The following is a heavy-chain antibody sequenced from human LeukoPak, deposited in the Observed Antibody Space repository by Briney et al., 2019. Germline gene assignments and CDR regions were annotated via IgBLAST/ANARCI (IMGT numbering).Heavy chain of an antibody. CDR2: IYTSGST. J-gene: IGHJ4*02. Sequence: SETLSLTCTVSGGSISSGTYYWTWIRQPAGKGLEWIGRIYTSGSTNYNPSLKSRVTISVDTSKNQFSLKLSSVTAADTAVYYCASRKLGNDYWGQGTLVTVSS. D-gene: IGHD7-27*01. V-gene: IGHV4-61*02. CDR1: GGSISSGTYY. CDR3: ASRKLGNDY.